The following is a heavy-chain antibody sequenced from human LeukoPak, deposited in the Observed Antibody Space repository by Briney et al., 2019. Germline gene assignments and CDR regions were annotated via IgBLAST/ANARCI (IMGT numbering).Heavy chain of an antibody. Sequence: GGSLRLSCAASGFTVSSNYMSWVRQSPGKGVAWVSVIYSGGSTYYADSVKGRFTISRDNSKNTLYLQMNSLRAEDTAVYYCARVGYSGYVQNFDYWGQGTLVAVSS. D-gene: IGHD5-12*01. CDR2: IYSGGST. J-gene: IGHJ4*02. CDR3: ARVGYSGYVQNFDY. CDR1: GFTVSSNY. V-gene: IGHV3-66*01.